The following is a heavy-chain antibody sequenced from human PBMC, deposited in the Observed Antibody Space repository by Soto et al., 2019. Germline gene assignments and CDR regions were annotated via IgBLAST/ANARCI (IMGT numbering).Heavy chain of an antibody. J-gene: IGHJ6*02. CDR2: ISSSSSYI. Sequence: GGSLRLSCAASGFTFSSYSMNWVRQAPGKGLEWVSSISSSSSYIYYADSVKGRFTISRDNAKNSLYLQMNGLRAEDTAVYYCARDMRAVAVYGTNYYYGVDVWGQGTTVTVSS. V-gene: IGHV3-21*01. CDR1: GFTFSSYS. CDR3: ARDMRAVAVYGTNYYYGVDV. D-gene: IGHD6-19*01.